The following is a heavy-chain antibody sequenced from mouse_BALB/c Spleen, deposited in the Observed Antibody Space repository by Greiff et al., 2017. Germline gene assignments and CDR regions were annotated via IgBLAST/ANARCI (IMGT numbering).Heavy chain of an antibody. D-gene: IGHD2-4*01. J-gene: IGHJ2*01. CDR1: GYTFTSYW. CDR2: IDPSDSYT. CDR3: AREGRITNYFDY. V-gene: IGHV1-69*02. Sequence: QVQLQQPGAELVKPGASVKLSCKASGYTFTSYWMHWVKQRPGQGLEWIGEIDPSDSYTNYNQKFKGKATLTVDKSSSTAYMQLSSLTSEDSAVYYCAREGRITNYFDYWGQGTTLTVSS.